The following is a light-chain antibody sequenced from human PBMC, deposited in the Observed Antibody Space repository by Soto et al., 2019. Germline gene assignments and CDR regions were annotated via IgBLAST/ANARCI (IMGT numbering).Light chain of an antibody. CDR1: QTINSW. CDR3: QHYNSYSEA. J-gene: IGKJ1*01. V-gene: IGKV1-5*03. CDR2: KAS. Sequence: DIQMTQSPSTLSACVGDRVTVTCRASQTINSWLAWYQQKPGKAPKVLIYKASNLESGVPSRFSGSGSGTEFTLTISSLQPDDFATYYCQHYNSYSEAFGQGTKVDIK.